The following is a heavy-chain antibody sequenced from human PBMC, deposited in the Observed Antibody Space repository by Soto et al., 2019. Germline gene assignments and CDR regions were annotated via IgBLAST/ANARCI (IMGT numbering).Heavy chain of an antibody. D-gene: IGHD1-26*01. V-gene: IGHV3-64*01. Sequence: PGGSLRLSCAASGFTFSSYAMHWVRQAPGKGLEYVSAISSNGGSTYYANSVKGRFTISRDNSKNTLYLQMGSLRAEDMAVYYCAIEKVGATSVKVFDIWGQGTMVTVSS. CDR2: ISSNGGST. CDR3: AIEKVGATSVKVFDI. J-gene: IGHJ3*02. CDR1: GFTFSSYA.